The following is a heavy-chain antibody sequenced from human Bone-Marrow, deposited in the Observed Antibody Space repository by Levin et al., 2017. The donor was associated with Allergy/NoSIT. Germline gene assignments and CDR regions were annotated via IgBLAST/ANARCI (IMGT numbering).Heavy chain of an antibody. CDR1: GFTFNDHA. V-gene: IGHV3-9*01. D-gene: IGHD2-8*01. Sequence: GGSLRLSCAASGFTFNDHAMHWVRQAPGRGLEWVSGIIWNRGSMAYADSVKGRFTISRDNAKSSLYLQMNSLRAEDTALYYCVKERCEWCGMAVWGQGPTVTVSS. J-gene: IGHJ6*02. CDR3: VKERCEWCGMAV. CDR2: IIWNRGSM.